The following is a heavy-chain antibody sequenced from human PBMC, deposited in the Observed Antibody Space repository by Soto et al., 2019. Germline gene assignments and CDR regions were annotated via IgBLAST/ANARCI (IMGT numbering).Heavy chain of an antibody. J-gene: IGHJ4*02. CDR2: IYYSGST. V-gene: IGHV4-31*03. Sequence: QVKLKESGPGLVKPSQTLSLTCTFSGGYISSGGYYWNWIRQHPGKGLEWFGYIYYSGSTYYNPSLQSRVTISVDTSKNQFSLKLSSVTAADTAVDYCAIEPLTWGQGTLVTVST. CDR1: GGYISSGGYY. CDR3: AIEPLT.